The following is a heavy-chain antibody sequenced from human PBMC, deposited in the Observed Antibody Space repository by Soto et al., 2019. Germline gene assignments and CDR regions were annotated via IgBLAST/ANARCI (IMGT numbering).Heavy chain of an antibody. CDR3: ARLKQDYAVA. D-gene: IGHD3-16*01. CDR2: MNPNGGNT. V-gene: IGHV1-8*01. CDR1: GYTFTSYD. Sequence: QVQLVQSGAEVKKPGASVKVSCKASGYTFTSYDINWVRLATGQGLERMGWMNPNGGNTAYAQKFQGRVTMTRNTSISTAYMELSSLRSEDTAVYYCARLKQDYAVAWGQGTLVTVSS. J-gene: IGHJ5*02.